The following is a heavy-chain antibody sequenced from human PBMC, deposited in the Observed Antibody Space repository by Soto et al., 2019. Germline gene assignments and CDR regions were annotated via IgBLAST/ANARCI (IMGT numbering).Heavy chain of an antibody. J-gene: IGHJ6*02. CDR2: ISWNGGSI. Sequence: EVQLVESGGGLVQPGRSLRLSCAASGLSFDDYAMHWVRQVPGKGRGWVSGISWNGGSIGYADSVKGRFSISRDNAKNSLYLQMNSLRVEDTALYYCAKSMGGTANGMGVWGQGTTVTVSS. CDR1: GLSFDDYA. V-gene: IGHV3-9*01. CDR3: AKSMGGTANGMGV. D-gene: IGHD2-21*02.